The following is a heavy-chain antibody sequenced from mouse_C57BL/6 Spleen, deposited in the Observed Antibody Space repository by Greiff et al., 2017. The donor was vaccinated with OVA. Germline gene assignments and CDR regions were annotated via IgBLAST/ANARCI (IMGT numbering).Heavy chain of an antibody. J-gene: IGHJ2*01. CDR2: INPNNGGT. Sequence: VQLQQSGPELVKPGASVKISCKAPGYTFTDYYMNWVKQSHGKSLEWIGDINPNNGGTSYNQKFKGKATLTVDKSSSTAYMELRSLTSEDSAVYYCAKGGIYDGYYALDYWGQGTTLTVSS. CDR1: GYTFTDYY. CDR3: AKGGIYDGYYALDY. V-gene: IGHV1-26*01. D-gene: IGHD2-3*01.